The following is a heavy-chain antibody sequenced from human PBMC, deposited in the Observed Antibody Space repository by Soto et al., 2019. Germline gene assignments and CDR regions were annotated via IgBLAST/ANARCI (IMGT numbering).Heavy chain of an antibody. CDR1: GFTFSSYA. J-gene: IGHJ4*02. V-gene: IGHV3-23*01. CDR3: AKGAHGLYFDY. Sequence: EVQLLESGGGLVQPGGSLRLSCAASGFTFSSYAMNWVRQAPGKGLEWVSVISGSGDSTYYADSVKGRFTISRDNSKNTLYLHMNSLRAEDTAVYYCAKGAHGLYFDYWGQGTLVTVSS. CDR2: ISGSGDST. D-gene: IGHD3-16*01.